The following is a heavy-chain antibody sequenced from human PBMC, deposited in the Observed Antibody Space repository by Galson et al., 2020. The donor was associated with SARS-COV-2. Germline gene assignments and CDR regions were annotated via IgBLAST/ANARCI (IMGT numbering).Heavy chain of an antibody. CDR3: ASSYGITMRVVVITPPPLDY. D-gene: IGHD3-22*01. J-gene: IGHJ4*02. CDR1: GFTLSKYG. Sequence: GGSLRLSCAASGFTLSKYGMSWVRQAPGKGLEWVSAISGSGGSTYYADSVKGRFTISRDNSKNTLYLQMNSLRAEDTAVYYCASSYGITMRVVVITPPPLDYWGQGTLVTVSS. CDR2: ISGSGGST. V-gene: IGHV3-23*01.